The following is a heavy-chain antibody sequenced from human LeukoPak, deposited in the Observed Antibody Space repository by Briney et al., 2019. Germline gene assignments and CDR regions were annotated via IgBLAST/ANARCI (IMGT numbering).Heavy chain of an antibody. Sequence: PGGSLRLSCAASGFTFSSYAMHWVRQAPGKGLEWVAVISYDGSNKYYADSVKGRFTISRDNSKNTLYLQMNSLRAEDTAVYYCASLTRAGTYYYYYYMDVWGKGTTVTVSS. CDR1: GFTFSSYA. D-gene: IGHD3-16*01. CDR3: ASLTRAGTYYYYYYMDV. V-gene: IGHV3-30-3*01. CDR2: ISYDGSNK. J-gene: IGHJ6*03.